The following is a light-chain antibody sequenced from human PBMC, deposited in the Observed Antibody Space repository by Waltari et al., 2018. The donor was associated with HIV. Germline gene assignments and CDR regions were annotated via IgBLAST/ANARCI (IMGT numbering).Light chain of an antibody. V-gene: IGLV1-51*02. CDR1: NSNIGSND. Sequence: SVLTQPPSKSAAPGQTVTISCTGHNSNIGSNDVSWFQQLPGASPRLIIYELTKRPSPISDRFSASKSDQTATLDIAGLQPGDEAMYYCGTRDNDLGPVVLGGGTWVTVL. CDR3: GTRDNDLGPVV. CDR2: ELT. J-gene: IGLJ3*02.